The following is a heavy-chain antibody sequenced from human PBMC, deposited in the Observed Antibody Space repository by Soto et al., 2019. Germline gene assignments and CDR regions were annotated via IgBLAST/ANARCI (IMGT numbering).Heavy chain of an antibody. V-gene: IGHV4-59*08. D-gene: IGHD3-22*01. CDR2: IYYSGST. CDR3: ARLPATFDYYDSSGPPPYYGMDV. CDR1: GGSSSSYY. J-gene: IGHJ6*02. Sequence: SETLSLTCTVSGGSSSSYYWSWIRQPPGKRLERNGYIYYSGSTNYNPSLKSRVTISVDTSKNQFSLKLSSVTAADTAVYYCARLPATFDYYDSSGPPPYYGMDVWGQGTTVTVSS.